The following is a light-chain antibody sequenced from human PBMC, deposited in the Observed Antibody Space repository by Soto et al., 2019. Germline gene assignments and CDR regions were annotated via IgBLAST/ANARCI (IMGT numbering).Light chain of an antibody. CDR1: SDDVGSYDL. J-gene: IGLJ1*01. Sequence: QLVLTQPASVSGSPGQSITITCTGTSDDVGSYDLVSWYQQHPGKAPKLMIYEDIKRPSGISDRFSGSKSGNTASLAISGLQAEDEADYYCCSYARGSTSVFGTGTKLTVL. CDR2: EDI. CDR3: CSYARGSTSV. V-gene: IGLV2-23*01.